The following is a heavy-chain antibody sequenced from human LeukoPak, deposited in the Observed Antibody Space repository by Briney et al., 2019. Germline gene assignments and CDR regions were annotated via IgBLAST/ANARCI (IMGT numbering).Heavy chain of an antibody. Sequence: SETLSLTCTVSGGSISSGGYYWSWIRQHPGKGLEWIGYIYYSGSTYYNPSLKGRVTISVDTSKNQFSLKLSSVTAADTAVYYCARGRPRYYYDSSGQDAFDIWGQGTMVTVSS. CDR3: ARGRPRYYYDSSGQDAFDI. J-gene: IGHJ3*02. V-gene: IGHV4-31*03. CDR2: IYYSGST. CDR1: GGSISSGGYY. D-gene: IGHD3-22*01.